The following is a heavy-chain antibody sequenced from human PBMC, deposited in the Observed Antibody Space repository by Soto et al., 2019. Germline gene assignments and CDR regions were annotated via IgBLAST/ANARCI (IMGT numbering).Heavy chain of an antibody. V-gene: IGHV3-23*01. CDR2: ISGSGTDT. Sequence: EVQLLESGGGLVQPGGSLRLSCAASGFMFGSYAMSWVRQAPGKGLEWVSGISGSGTDTYYADAVKGRVTISRDNAKNPLYLQMNGLRAEDAAIYYCAKDLLSSYYYGMDAWGQGTTVTVSS. J-gene: IGHJ6*02. CDR3: AKDLLSSYYYGMDA. CDR1: GFMFGSYA. D-gene: IGHD3-10*01.